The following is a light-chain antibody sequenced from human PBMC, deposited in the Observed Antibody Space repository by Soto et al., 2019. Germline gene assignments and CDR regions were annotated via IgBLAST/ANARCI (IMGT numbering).Light chain of an antibody. CDR3: QQYGSSPWT. CDR2: GAS. Sequence: EIVLTQSPATLSLSPGERAILSCRASQSVSSSYLAWYQQKPGQAPRLLIYGASSRATGIPDRFSGSGSGTDFTLTISRLEPEDFAVYYCQQYGSSPWTFGQGTKVDIK. CDR1: QSVSSSY. J-gene: IGKJ1*01. V-gene: IGKV3-20*01.